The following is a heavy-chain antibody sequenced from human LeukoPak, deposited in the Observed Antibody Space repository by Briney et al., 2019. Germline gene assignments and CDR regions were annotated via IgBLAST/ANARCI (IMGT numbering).Heavy chain of an antibody. D-gene: IGHD1-7*01. CDR1: GFTFTSYS. CDR3: ARTAQYNGHYPLDY. J-gene: IGHJ4*02. Sequence: PGGSLRLSCAASGFTFTSYSMSWVRQAPGKGLEWVSGTSDRGDYTYYADSVKGRFTISRDSSKNTLFLQMNSLRAEDTALYFCARTAQYNGHYPLDYWGQGTLVTVSS. V-gene: IGHV3-23*01. CDR2: TSDRGDYT.